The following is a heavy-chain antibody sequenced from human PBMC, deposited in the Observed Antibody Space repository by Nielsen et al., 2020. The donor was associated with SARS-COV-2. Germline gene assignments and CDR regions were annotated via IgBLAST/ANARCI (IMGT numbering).Heavy chain of an antibody. V-gene: IGHV4-59*01. D-gene: IGHD6-13*01. CDR3: AARLTGYSSSWYDFWFDP. CDR1: GGSISSYY. J-gene: IGHJ5*02. Sequence: SETLSLTCTVSGGSISSYYWSWIRQPPGKGLEWIGYIYYSGSTNYNPSLKSRVTISVDTSKNQFSLKLSSVPAADTAVYYCAARLTGYSSSWYDFWFDPWGQGTLVTVSS. CDR2: IYYSGST.